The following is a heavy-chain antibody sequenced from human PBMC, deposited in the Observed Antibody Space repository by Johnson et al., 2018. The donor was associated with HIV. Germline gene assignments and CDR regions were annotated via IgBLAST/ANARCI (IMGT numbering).Heavy chain of an antibody. CDR3: AKGQVARGPLDI. J-gene: IGHJ3*02. V-gene: IGHV3-20*04. CDR2: INWNGGST. Sequence: AQLVESGGGVVRPGESLRLSCAASGFTFDDYGMSWVRQAPGKGLEWVSGINWNGGSTGYADSVKGRFTISRDNAKNSLYLQMRSLRAGDTAVYYCAKGQVARGPLDIWGQGTMVTVSS. D-gene: IGHD2-15*01. CDR1: GFTFDDYG.